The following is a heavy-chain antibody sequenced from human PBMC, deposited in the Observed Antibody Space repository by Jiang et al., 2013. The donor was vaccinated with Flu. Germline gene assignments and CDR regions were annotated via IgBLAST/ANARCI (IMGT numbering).Heavy chain of an antibody. V-gene: IGHV3-23*01. Sequence: QLLESGGGLVQPGGSLRLSCAASGFTFRSYAMSWVRQAPGKGLEWVSAISADGITTYYADSVRGRFTISRDSSKNTLYLQMNSLRAEDTAIYYCANLRGSSEGYWGQGTLVTVSS. D-gene: IGHD6-19*01. CDR3: ANLRGSSEGY. CDR2: ISADGITT. J-gene: IGHJ4*02. CDR1: GFTFRSYA.